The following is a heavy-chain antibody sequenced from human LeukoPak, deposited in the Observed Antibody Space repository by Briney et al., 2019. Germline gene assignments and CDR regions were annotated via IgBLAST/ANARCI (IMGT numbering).Heavy chain of an antibody. CDR1: GGSISSSSYY. J-gene: IGHJ3*02. D-gene: IGHD2-2*02. CDR3: ASLRSYTNAFDI. Sequence: SETLSLTCTVSGGSISSSSYYWGWIRQPPGKGLEWIGSIYYSGSTYYNPSLKSRVTISVDTSKNQFSLRLSSVTAADTAVYYCASLRSYTNAFDIWGQGTMVTVSS. V-gene: IGHV4-39*07. CDR2: IYYSGST.